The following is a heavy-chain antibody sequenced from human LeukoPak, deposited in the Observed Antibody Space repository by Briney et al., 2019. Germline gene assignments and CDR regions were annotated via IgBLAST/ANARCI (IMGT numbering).Heavy chain of an antibody. J-gene: IGHJ4*02. D-gene: IGHD3-16*02. Sequence: GGSLRLSCAASGFTFSSYAMSWVCQAPGKGLEWVSAISGSGGSTYYADSVKGRFTISRDNSKNTLYLQMNSLRAEDTAVYYCAKSRFGGVIVDFDYWGQGTLVTVSS. CDR1: GFTFSSYA. CDR2: ISGSGGST. CDR3: AKSRFGGVIVDFDY. V-gene: IGHV3-23*01.